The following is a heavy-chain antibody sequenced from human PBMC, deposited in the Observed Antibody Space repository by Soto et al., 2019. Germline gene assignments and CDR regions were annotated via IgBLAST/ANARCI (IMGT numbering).Heavy chain of an antibody. CDR1: GGSISSGGYY. Sequence: QVQLQESGPGLVKPSQTLSLTCTVSGGSISSGGYYWSWIRQHPGKGLEWIGYIYYSGSTYYNPSLKSRVTRSVDTSKNQFSLKLSSVTAADTAVYYCARDLYRGVSGPKGNWFDPWGQGTLVTVSS. CDR3: ARDLYRGVSGPKGNWFDP. V-gene: IGHV4-31*03. CDR2: IYYSGST. J-gene: IGHJ5*02. D-gene: IGHD6-19*01.